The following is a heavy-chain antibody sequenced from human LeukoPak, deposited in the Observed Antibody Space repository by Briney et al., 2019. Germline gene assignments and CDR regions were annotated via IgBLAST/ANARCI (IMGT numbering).Heavy chain of an antibody. D-gene: IGHD3-10*01. CDR1: GYTFTSYD. V-gene: IGHV1-8*01. CDR2: MNPNSGNT. J-gene: IGHJ6*02. Sequence: EASVKVSCKASGYTFTSYDINWVRQATGRGLEWMGWMNPNSGNTGYAQKFQGRVTMTRNTSISTAYMELSSLRSEDTAVYYCARALTYYYGSGLEEIPDVWGQGTTVTVSS. CDR3: ARALTYYYGSGLEEIPDV.